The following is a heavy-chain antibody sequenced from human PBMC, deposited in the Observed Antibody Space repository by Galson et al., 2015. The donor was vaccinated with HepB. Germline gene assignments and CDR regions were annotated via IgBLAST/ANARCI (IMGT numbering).Heavy chain of an antibody. V-gene: IGHV2-70*04. CDR1: GFSFSTSGVR. CDR3: ARMLDDI. CDR2: IDWDADK. J-gene: IGHJ4*02. Sequence: PALVKPTQTLTLTFTFSGFSFSTSGVRLGWIRQPPGKALEGLARIDWDADKLYSTSLKTRLTISKDHSKNQVVLTMTNMDPVDTATYYCARMLDDIWGQGTLVTVSS. D-gene: IGHD5-24*01.